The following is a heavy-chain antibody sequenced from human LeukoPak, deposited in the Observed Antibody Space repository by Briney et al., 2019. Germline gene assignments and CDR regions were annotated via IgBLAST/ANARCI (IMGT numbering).Heavy chain of an antibody. V-gene: IGHV3-21*01. Sequence: PGGSLRLSCAASGFTFSSYSMNWVRQAPGKGLEWVSSISSSSSYIYYADSVKGRFTISRDNAKNSLYLQMNSLRAEDTAVYYCARDARVTMVWGPRYYYGMDVWGKGTTVTVSS. J-gene: IGHJ6*04. CDR1: GFTFSSYS. CDR3: ARDARVTMVWGPRYYYGMDV. D-gene: IGHD3-10*01. CDR2: ISSSSSYI.